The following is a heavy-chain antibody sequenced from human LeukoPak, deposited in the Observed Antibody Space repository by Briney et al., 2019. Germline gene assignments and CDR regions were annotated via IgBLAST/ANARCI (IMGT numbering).Heavy chain of an antibody. CDR1: AFIVSGHW. CDR2: IKEDGSER. J-gene: IGHJ4*02. CDR3: ARDLGYCPNAVCHTRFAY. V-gene: IGHV3-7*03. Sequence: SGGSLRLSCEGSAFIVSGHWMNWVRQTPGKGLEWVASIKEDGSERQYVDSVKGRFSISRDNTKGSLFLQLNSVRAEDTAVYYCARDLGYCPNAVCHTRFAYWGQGTLVAVSS. D-gene: IGHD2-8*01.